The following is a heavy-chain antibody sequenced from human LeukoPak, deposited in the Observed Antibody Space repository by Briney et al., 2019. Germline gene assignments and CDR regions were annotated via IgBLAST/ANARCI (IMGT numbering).Heavy chain of an antibody. CDR3: ARERRAWGEDF. CDR1: GYTFTNYY. J-gene: IGHJ4*02. V-gene: IGHV1-46*01. CDR2: INPSGGRT. D-gene: IGHD3-16*01. Sequence: ASVKVSCKASGYTFTNYYIHWVRQAPGQGLEWVGMINPSGGRTSYAQRFQGRVTVTTDTSTSTVYMQLSSLASGDTAVYYCARERRAWGEDFWGQGTLVTVSS.